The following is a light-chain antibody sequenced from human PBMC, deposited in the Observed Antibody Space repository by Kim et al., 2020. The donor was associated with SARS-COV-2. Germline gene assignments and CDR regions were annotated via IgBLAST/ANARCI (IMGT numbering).Light chain of an antibody. V-gene: IGKV1-6*01. CDR2: AAS. CDR3: LQDYDYPWT. J-gene: IGKJ1*01. Sequence: AIQMTQSPSSLSASVGDSVTITCRASQGIRKDLGWYQQKPGKAPKLLIYAASSLQTGVPSRFSGSGSGTTFTLTISSLQPEDFATYYGLQDYDYPWTFVQGTKVDIK. CDR1: QGIRKD.